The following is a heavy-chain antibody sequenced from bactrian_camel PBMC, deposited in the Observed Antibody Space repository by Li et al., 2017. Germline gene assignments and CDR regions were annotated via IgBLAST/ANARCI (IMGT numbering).Heavy chain of an antibody. CDR1: GYTISTHC. J-gene: IGHJ6*01. CDR2: INSADETT. CDR3: AARGPYCYTKLSVRDFTY. V-gene: IGHV3S1*01. Sequence: HVQLVESGGGSVQAGGSLILSCAVSGYTISTHCMSWVRQAPGKGLEWVSAINSADETTYYSDSTKGRFTISRDNAKNTLYLQMNSLKPEDTAMYYCAARGPYCYTKLSVRDFTYWGQGTQVTVS. D-gene: IGHD2*01.